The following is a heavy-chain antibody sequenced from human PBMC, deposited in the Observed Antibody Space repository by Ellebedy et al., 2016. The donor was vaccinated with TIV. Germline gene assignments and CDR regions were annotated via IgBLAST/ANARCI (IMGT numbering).Heavy chain of an antibody. CDR1: GGTFSSYA. Sequence: ASVKVSCKASGGTFSSYAISWVRQAPGQGLEWMGRIIPILGIANYAQKFQGRVTITADKSTSTAYMELSSLRSEDTAVYYCARVASYSSSSLISDWGQGTLVTVSS. CDR2: IIPILGIA. J-gene: IGHJ4*02. V-gene: IGHV1-69*04. CDR3: ARVASYSSSSLISD. D-gene: IGHD6-6*01.